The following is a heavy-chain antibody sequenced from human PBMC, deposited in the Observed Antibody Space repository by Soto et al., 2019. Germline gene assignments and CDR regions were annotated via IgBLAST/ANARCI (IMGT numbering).Heavy chain of an antibody. V-gene: IGHV3-53*02. D-gene: IGHD6-6*01. CDR3: ARHWQLVGMDV. Sequence: EVQLVETGGGLIQPGGSLRLSCAASGFTVSSNYMSWVRQAPGKGLEWVSVIYSGGSTYYADSVKGRLTISRANSKNTLYLQMNSLGAEDTAEYYCARHWQLVGMDVWGQGTTVTDSS. CDR1: GFTVSSNY. CDR2: IYSGGST. J-gene: IGHJ6*02.